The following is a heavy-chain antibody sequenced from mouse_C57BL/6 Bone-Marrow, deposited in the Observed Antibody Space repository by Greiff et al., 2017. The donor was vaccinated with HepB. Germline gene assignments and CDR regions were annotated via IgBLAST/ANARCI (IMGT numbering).Heavy chain of an antibody. J-gene: IGHJ3*01. CDR2: FYPGSGSI. CDR1: GYTFTEYT. V-gene: IGHV1-62-2*01. Sequence: VQRVESGAELVKPGASVKLSCKASGYTFTEYTIHWVKQRSGQGLEWIGWFYPGSGSIKYNEKFKDKATLTADKSSSTVYMELSRLTSEDSAVYFCARHEENSSGYSRDWFAYWGQGTLVTVSA. D-gene: IGHD3-2*02. CDR3: ARHEENSSGYSRDWFAY.